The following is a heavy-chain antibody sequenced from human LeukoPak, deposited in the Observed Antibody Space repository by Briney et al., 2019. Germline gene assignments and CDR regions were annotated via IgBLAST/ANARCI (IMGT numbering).Heavy chain of an antibody. Sequence: GGSLRLSCAASGFTVSSNCMSWVRQAPGKGLEWVSVIYSGGSTYYADSVKGRFTISRDNSKNTLYLQMNSLRAEDTAVYYCARDRTVFDNGMDVWGQGTTVTVSS. CDR3: ARDRTVFDNGMDV. CDR2: IYSGGST. J-gene: IGHJ6*02. D-gene: IGHD3-10*01. V-gene: IGHV3-53*01. CDR1: GFTVSSNC.